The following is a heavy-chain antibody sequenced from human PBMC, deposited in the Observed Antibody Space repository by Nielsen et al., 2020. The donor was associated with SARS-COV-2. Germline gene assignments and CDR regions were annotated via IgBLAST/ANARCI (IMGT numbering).Heavy chain of an antibody. Sequence: SLKISCAASGFTFDDYAMHWVRQVPGKGLEWVSGITWNSGSIGYADSVKGRFTISRDNAKNSLYLQMNSLRAEDTALYYCATLGGGLYYYYGMDVWGQGTTVTVSS. CDR3: ATLGGGLYYYYGMDV. V-gene: IGHV3-9*01. J-gene: IGHJ6*02. CDR1: GFTFDDYA. D-gene: IGHD2-15*01. CDR2: ITWNSGSI.